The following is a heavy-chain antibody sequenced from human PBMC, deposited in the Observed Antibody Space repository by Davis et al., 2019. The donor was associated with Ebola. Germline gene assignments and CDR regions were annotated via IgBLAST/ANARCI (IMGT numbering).Heavy chain of an antibody. Sequence: GESLNISCASSGFVFSSYVMSLVRRAPGKGLEWVSTLGLSADTYYAHSVKGRFTISRDNSKNTLHLQMNSLRVEDTAIYYCVKDSSNIWFDIWGQGTLVTVSS. CDR1: GFVFSSYV. CDR3: VKDSSNIWFDI. V-gene: IGHV3-23*01. CDR2: LGLSADT. J-gene: IGHJ3*02. D-gene: IGHD2/OR15-2a*01.